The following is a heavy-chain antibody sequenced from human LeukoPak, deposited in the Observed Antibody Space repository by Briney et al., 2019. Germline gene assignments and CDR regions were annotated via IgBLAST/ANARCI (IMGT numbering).Heavy chain of an antibody. V-gene: IGHV4-34*01. J-gene: IGHJ4*02. CDR1: GRSLSGYY. CDR3: ARGRANIISWYHLDN. CDR2: IHNSGST. Sequence: TSETLSLTCAVYGRSLSGYYWSCIRQPPGKGLEWIGEIHNSGSTNNNPSLKSRVTISVDTSKNQFSLKLSSVTAADTAVYYCARGRANIISWYHLDNWGQGTLVTVSS. D-gene: IGHD6-13*01.